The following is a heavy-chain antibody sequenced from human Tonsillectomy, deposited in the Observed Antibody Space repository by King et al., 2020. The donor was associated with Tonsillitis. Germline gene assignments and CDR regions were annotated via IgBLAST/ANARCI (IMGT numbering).Heavy chain of an antibody. CDR1: GFSLSNARMG. D-gene: IGHD6-6*01. J-gene: IGHJ2*01. CDR3: ARIKSGGWDIAARPNRYFDL. CDR2: IFSNDEK. Sequence: TLKESGPVLVKPTETLTLTCTVSGFSLSNARMGVSWIRQPPGKALEWLAHIFSNDEKSYSTSLKSRLTISKDTSKSQVVLTMTNMDPVDTATYYRARIKSGGWDIAARPNRYFDLWGRGTLVTVSS. V-gene: IGHV2-26*01.